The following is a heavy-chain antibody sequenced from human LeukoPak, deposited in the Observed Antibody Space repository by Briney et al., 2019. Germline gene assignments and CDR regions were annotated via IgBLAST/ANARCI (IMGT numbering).Heavy chain of an antibody. CDR2: FDPEDGET. J-gene: IGHJ6*03. V-gene: IGHV1-24*01. CDR3: ATERLERLQGGFYYYMDV. Sequence: ASVKVSCKVSRYTLTELSMQWVRQAPGKGLEWMGGFDPEDGETIYAQKFQGRVTMTEDTSTDTAYMELSSLRSEDTAVYYCATERLERLQGGFYYYMDVWGKGTTVTVSS. D-gene: IGHD1-1*01. CDR1: RYTLTELS.